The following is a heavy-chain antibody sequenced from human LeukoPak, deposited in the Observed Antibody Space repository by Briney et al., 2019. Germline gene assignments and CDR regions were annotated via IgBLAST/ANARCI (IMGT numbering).Heavy chain of an antibody. CDR2: IRYDGSNK. J-gene: IGHJ6*03. CDR1: GFTFGSYA. V-gene: IGHV3-30*02. Sequence: PGRSLRPSCAASGFTFGSYAMDWVRQAPGKGLEWVAFIRYDGSNKYYADSVKGRFTISRDNSKNTLYLQMNSLRAEDTAVYYCAKNYYMDVWGKGTTVTVSS. CDR3: AKNYYMDV.